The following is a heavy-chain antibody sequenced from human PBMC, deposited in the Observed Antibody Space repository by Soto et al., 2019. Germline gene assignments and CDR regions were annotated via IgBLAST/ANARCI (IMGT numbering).Heavy chain of an antibody. CDR1: GGTFSSYA. CDR3: ARGARVASAGTGWTTDY. J-gene: IGHJ4*02. Sequence: QVQLVQSGAEVKKPGSSVKVSCKASGGTFSSYAISWVRQAPGQGLEWMGGIIPIFGTANYAQKFQGRVTITADESTSTSYMELSSLRSEDTAVYYCARGARVASAGTGWTTDYWGQGTLVTVS. CDR2: IIPIFGTA. V-gene: IGHV1-69*01. D-gene: IGHD6-13*01.